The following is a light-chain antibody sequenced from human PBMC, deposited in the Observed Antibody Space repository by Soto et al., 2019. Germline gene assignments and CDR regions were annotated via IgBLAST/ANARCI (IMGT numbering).Light chain of an antibody. CDR2: AAS. CDR1: QAIKND. V-gene: IGKV1-27*01. J-gene: IGKJ1*01. Sequence: IQMTQSPSSLSASVGDRVIITCRASQAIKNDLAWYQQKPGKAPRLLIYAASTLQTGVPSRFSGSGSGTDFTLTISSLQPEDVATYYCQKYNSAPRTFGQGTKVDIK. CDR3: QKYNSAPRT.